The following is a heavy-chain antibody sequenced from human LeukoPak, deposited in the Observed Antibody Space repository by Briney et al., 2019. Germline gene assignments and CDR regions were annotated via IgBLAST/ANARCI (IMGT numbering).Heavy chain of an antibody. Sequence: GGSLRLSCAASGFTFSSYWMHWVRQAPGKGLVWVSRINSDGSSTSYADSVKGRFTISRDNAKSTLCLQMNSLRAEDTAVYYCARGVGYCSSTSCYWWFDPWGQGTLVTVSS. D-gene: IGHD2-2*01. J-gene: IGHJ5*02. V-gene: IGHV3-74*01. CDR2: INSDGSST. CDR1: GFTFSSYW. CDR3: ARGVGYCSSTSCYWWFDP.